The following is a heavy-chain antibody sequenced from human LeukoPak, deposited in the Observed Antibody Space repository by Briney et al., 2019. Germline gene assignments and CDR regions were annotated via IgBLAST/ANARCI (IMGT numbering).Heavy chain of an antibody. CDR3: ARPPIDGSIDGFEI. CDR2: INPKSGGT. J-gene: IGHJ3*02. D-gene: IGHD1-14*01. V-gene: IGHV1-2*02. CDR1: GYTFTDYF. Sequence: VASVKVSCKASGYTFTDYFMHWVRQDPGQGLEWMGWINPKSGGTNYVQRFQGRVTMTRDTSITTAYMELSRLRSDDTAVYYCARPPIDGSIDGFEIWGQGTMVTVSS.